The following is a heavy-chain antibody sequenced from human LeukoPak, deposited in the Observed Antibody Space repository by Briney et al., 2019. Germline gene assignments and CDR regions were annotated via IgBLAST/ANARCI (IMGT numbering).Heavy chain of an antibody. D-gene: IGHD4-23*01. J-gene: IGHJ4*02. CDR2: MTPHSGNT. CDR3: ANPDYGGNPN. V-gene: IGHV1-8*01. Sequence: ASVKVSCKASGYTFISHDINWVRQATGQGLEWMAWMTPHSGNTGYAQKFQGRVTMTRDTSISTAYMELSRLRSDDTAVYYCANPDYGGNPNWGQGTLVTVSS. CDR1: GYTFISHD.